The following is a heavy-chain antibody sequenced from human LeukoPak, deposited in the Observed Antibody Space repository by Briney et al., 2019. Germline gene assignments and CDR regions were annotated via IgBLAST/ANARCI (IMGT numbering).Heavy chain of an antibody. Sequence: SCKASGYTFTSYAMHWVRQAPGKGLEWVAVISYDGSEKYYADSVKGRFTISRDNSKNTLSLKMNSLRAEDTAVYYCARDLFDYYDSSGYSDYWGQGTLVTVSS. CDR2: ISYDGSEK. CDR1: GYTFTSYA. J-gene: IGHJ4*02. CDR3: ARDLFDYYDSSGYSDY. D-gene: IGHD3-22*01. V-gene: IGHV3-30*04.